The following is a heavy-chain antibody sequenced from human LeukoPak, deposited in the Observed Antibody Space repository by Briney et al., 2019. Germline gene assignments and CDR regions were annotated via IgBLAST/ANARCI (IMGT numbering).Heavy chain of an antibody. J-gene: IGHJ4*02. V-gene: IGHV4-4*07. D-gene: IGHD5-12*01. CDR2: IYTSGST. Sequence: SETLSLTCTVSGGPISSYSWSWIRQPAGKGLEWIGRIYTSGSTNYNPSLKSRVTMSVDTSKNQFSLKLSSVTAADTGLYYCARTHGGYVSFDYWGQGTLVTVSS. CDR3: ARTHGGYVSFDY. CDR1: GGPISSYS.